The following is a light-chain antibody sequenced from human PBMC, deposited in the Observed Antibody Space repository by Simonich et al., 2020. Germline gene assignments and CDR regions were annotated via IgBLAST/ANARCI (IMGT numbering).Light chain of an antibody. CDR2: DDS. J-gene: IGLJ2*01. CDR1: HIGSKS. Sequence: SYVLTQPPSVSVAPGKTARITCGGNHIGSKSVHWYQQKPGQAPVLVVYDDSDRHSGIPERFSGSNSGNTATLTISRVEAGDEADYYCQVWDSSSDHVVFGGGTKLTVL. V-gene: IGLV3-21*03. CDR3: QVWDSSSDHVV.